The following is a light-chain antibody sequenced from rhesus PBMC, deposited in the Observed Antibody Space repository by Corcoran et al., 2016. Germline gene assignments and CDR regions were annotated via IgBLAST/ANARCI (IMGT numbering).Light chain of an antibody. V-gene: IGKV3-24*04. J-gene: IGKJ1*01. CDR3: QQSSNLWT. CDR2: VAS. Sequence: ETVVTQSPATLSLSPGERATLSCRASQSVGSYLAWYQQKPGQAPRLLIYVASSRATGIPDRVSGSESGTDFTLTISSLEPEDVGVYYCQQSSNLWTFGQGTKVEIK. CDR1: QSVGSY.